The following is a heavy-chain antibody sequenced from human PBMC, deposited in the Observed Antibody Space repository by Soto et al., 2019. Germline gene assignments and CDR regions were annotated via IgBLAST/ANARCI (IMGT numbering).Heavy chain of an antibody. CDR1: GYTFTSYD. Sequence: EASVKVSCKASGYTFTSYDINWVRQATGQGLEWMGWMNPNSGNTGYAQKFQGRVTMTRNTSISTAYMELSSLRSEDTAVYYCARAYYDFWSGSIRTCDYWGQGTLVTVSS. V-gene: IGHV1-8*01. CDR3: ARAYYDFWSGSIRTCDY. D-gene: IGHD3-3*01. J-gene: IGHJ4*02. CDR2: MNPNSGNT.